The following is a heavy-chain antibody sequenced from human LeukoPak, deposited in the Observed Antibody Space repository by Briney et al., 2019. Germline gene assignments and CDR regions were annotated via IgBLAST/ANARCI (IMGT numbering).Heavy chain of an antibody. Sequence: GASVKVSCKASGYTFTSYGISWVRQAPGQGLEWMGWISAYNGNTNYAQKLQGRVTMTTDTSTSTAYMELRSLRSDDTAVYYCARVSMVRGVIRWFDPWGQGTLVTVSS. CDR3: ARVSMVRGVIRWFDP. CDR2: ISAYNGNT. CDR1: GYTFTSYG. V-gene: IGHV1-18*01. J-gene: IGHJ5*02. D-gene: IGHD3-10*01.